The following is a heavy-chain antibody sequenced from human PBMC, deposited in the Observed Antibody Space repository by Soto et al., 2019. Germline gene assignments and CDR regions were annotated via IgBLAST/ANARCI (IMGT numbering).Heavy chain of an antibody. Sequence: QVQLVQSGAEVKKPGASMKVSCKASGYTFTSYYMHWVRQAPGQGLEWMGVINPSGGGTSYAQKFQGRVTMTRDTSMSTVYMELSSLRSEDTAVYYCARSRLMVYDAFDIWGQGTMVTVSS. CDR2: INPSGGGT. CDR1: GYTFTSYY. J-gene: IGHJ3*02. V-gene: IGHV1-46*01. D-gene: IGHD2-8*01. CDR3: ARSRLMVYDAFDI.